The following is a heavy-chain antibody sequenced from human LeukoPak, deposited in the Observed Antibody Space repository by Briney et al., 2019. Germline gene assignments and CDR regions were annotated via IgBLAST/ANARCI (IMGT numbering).Heavy chain of an antibody. V-gene: IGHV1-18*01. CDR3: ARRVAVARRHAFDI. D-gene: IGHD6-19*01. J-gene: IGHJ3*02. Sequence: ASVKALCKASGYTFSSYVVSWVRQAPGQGLEWMGWISSYNGNTNYAQKLQGRVTMSTDTSTGTAYMELRSLRSDDTAVYYCARRVAVARRHAFDIWGRQTMVIVSS. CDR1: GYTFSSYV. CDR2: ISSYNGNT.